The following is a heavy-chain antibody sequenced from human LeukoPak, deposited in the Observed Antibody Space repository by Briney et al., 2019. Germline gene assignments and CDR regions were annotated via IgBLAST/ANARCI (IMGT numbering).Heavy chain of an antibody. CDR3: ARGNRITIFGVVIIGPDALDI. Sequence: VASVKVSCKASGYTFTGYYMHWVRQAPGQGLEWMGWINPNSGGTNYAQKFQGRVTMTRDTSISTAYMELSRLRSDDTAVYYCARGNRITIFGVVIIGPDALDIWGQGTMVTVSS. CDR2: INPNSGGT. D-gene: IGHD3-3*01. V-gene: IGHV1-2*02. J-gene: IGHJ3*02. CDR1: GYTFTGYY.